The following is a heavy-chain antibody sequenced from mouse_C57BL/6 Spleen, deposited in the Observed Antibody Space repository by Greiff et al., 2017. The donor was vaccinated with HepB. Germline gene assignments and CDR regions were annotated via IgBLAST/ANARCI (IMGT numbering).Heavy chain of an antibody. J-gene: IGHJ2*01. V-gene: IGHV1-72*01. CDR1: GYTFTSYW. CDR3: ARGSSGYVYFDY. D-gene: IGHD3-2*02. Sequence: VQLQQPGAELVKPGASVKLSCKASGYTFTSYWMHWVKQRPGRGLEWIGRIDPNSGGTHDNEKFKRKATLTVDKPSSTAQMQLSSLTSEDSAVYYCARGSSGYVYFDYWGQGTTLTVSS. CDR2: IDPNSGGT.